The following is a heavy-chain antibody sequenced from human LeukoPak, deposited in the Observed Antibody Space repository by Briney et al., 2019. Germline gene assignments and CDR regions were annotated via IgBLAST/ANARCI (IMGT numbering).Heavy chain of an antibody. V-gene: IGHV1-2*02. Sequence: ASVNVSCKASGYTFTGYYRHWVRQAPGQGLEWMGWINPNSGGRNYAQKFQGRVTMTRDTSISTAYMELSRQKSDDTAVYYCARDSSGWYGRGYYFDYWGQGTLVTVSS. CDR3: ARDSSGWYGRGYYFDY. CDR2: INPNSGGR. J-gene: IGHJ4*02. D-gene: IGHD6-19*01. CDR1: GYTFTGYY.